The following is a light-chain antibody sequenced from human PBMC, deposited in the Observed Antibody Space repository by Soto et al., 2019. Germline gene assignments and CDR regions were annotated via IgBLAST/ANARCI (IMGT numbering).Light chain of an antibody. Sequence: ETVLTQSPATLSLSPGERATLSCRASQSVNTFLAWYQQQPGQAPRLLIYDSSNRATGIPARFSGSGSGTDFTLTTSSLETEDCAVYYCQQRSNGPSTFGGGTKVQIK. CDR1: QSVNTF. J-gene: IGKJ4*01. CDR3: QQRSNGPST. CDR2: DSS. V-gene: IGKV3-11*01.